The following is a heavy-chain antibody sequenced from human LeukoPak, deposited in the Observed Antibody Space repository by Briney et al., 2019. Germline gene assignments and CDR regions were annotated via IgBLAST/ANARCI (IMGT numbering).Heavy chain of an antibody. CDR1: GFAFSVYA. J-gene: IGHJ5*02. Sequence: GGSLRLSCAASGFAFSVYAMSWLRQPPATGLERVSTINANSVSTSYAASVRGRFTISRDNAKDTVYLQLNRLSTDDTATYYCAKPISGGLAVTADWFRPWGQGTLVVVSS. CDR2: INANSVST. CDR3: AKPISGGLAVTADWFRP. V-gene: IGHV3-23*01. D-gene: IGHD6-19*01.